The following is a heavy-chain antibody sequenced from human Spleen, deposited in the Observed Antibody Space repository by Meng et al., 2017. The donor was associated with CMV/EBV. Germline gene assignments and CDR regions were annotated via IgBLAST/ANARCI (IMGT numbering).Heavy chain of an antibody. Sequence: GSLRLSCTVSGGSVSSSSSYWSWIRQPPGKGLEWIGYINHYSGSTIYNPSLKSRVTISVDTANNQFSLNLSSVSAADTAVYYCARVHPPMIAVAGIPRSLRWSFDPWGRGTLVTVSS. V-gene: IGHV4-61*01. J-gene: IGHJ2*01. D-gene: IGHD6-19*01. CDR3: ARVHPPMIAVAGIPRSLRWSFDP. CDR2: INHYSGST. CDR1: GGSVSSSSSY.